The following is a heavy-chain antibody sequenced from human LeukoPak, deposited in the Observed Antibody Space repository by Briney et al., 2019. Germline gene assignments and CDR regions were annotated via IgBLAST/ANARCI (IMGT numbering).Heavy chain of an antibody. CDR3: ATDLVGATGWYFDL. CDR1: GGFINYYY. J-gene: IGHJ2*01. D-gene: IGHD1-26*01. Sequence: SETLSLTCTVSGGFINYYYWSWIRQPPGKGLEWIGYIYYSGSTHYNPSLKSRVTISVDTSKNQFSLKLSSVTAADTAAYYCATDLVGATGWYFDLWGRGTLVTVSS. CDR2: IYYSGST. V-gene: IGHV4-59*01.